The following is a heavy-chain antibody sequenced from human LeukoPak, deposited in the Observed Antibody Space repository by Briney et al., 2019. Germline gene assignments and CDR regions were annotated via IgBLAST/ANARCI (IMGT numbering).Heavy chain of an antibody. Sequence: ASVKVSCKVSGYTLTELSMHWVRQAPGKGLEWMGGFDPEDGETIYAQKFQGRVTMTEDTSTDTAYMELSSLRSEDTAVYYCARDPGDQYYYGSGRGWFDPWGQGTLVTVSS. V-gene: IGHV1-24*01. J-gene: IGHJ5*02. CDR3: ARDPGDQYYYGSGRGWFDP. CDR1: GYTLTELS. CDR2: FDPEDGET. D-gene: IGHD3-10*01.